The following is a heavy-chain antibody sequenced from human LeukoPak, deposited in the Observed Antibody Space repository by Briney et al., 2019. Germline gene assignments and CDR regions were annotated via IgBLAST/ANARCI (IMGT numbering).Heavy chain of an antibody. CDR3: ARRLLVGNWFDP. CDR1: GYNFTSYW. V-gene: IGHV5-51*01. CDR2: IYPGDSDT. D-gene: IGHD6-13*01. J-gene: IGHJ5*02. Sequence: GEFLKISCKGSGYNFTSYWIGWVRQMPGKGLEWMGTIYPGDSDTRYSPSFQGQVTISADKSISTAYLQWSSLKASDTAMYYCARRLLVGNWFDPWGQGTLFTVSS.